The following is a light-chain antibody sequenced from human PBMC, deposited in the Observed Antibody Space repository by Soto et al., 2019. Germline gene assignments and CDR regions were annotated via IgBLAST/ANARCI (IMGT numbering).Light chain of an antibody. CDR3: QHYNNWQT. V-gene: IGKV3-15*01. J-gene: IGKJ1*01. CDR2: AAS. Sequence: EIVMTQSPATLSVSPVERAALSCRGSQSVRSNLSGYHPRPGQAPRLLLSAASHRATGIPARFSGSGSGTEFTLTIRGLQSEDFELYYCQHYNNWQTFGQGTKV. CDR1: QSVRSN.